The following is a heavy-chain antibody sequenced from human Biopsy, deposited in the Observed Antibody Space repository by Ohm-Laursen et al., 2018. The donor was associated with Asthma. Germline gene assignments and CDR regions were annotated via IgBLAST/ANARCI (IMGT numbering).Heavy chain of an antibody. Sequence: ASVKVSCKTSGYTFIGYHIHWVRQAPGQGLEWMGRINPNSGGTNYAQKFQGRVTMTSDTSISTAYMELSRLRPDDTALYYCARGQKSPGDRWFDPWGQGTLVSVSS. V-gene: IGHV1-2*06. D-gene: IGHD7-27*01. CDR1: GYTFIGYH. CDR2: INPNSGGT. J-gene: IGHJ5*02. CDR3: ARGQKSPGDRWFDP.